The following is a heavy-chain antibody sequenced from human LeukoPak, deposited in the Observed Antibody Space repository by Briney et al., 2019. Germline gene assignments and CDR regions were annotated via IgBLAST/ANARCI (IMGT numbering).Heavy chain of an antibody. J-gene: IGHJ5*02. CDR3: ARGGGSGWYNWFDP. Sequence: SETLSLTCTVSGGSISSGGYYWSWIRQPPGKGLEWIWYIYHSGSTYYNPSLKSRVTISVDRSKNQFSLKLSSVTAADTAVYYCARGGGSGWYNWFDPWGQGTLVTVSS. D-gene: IGHD6-19*01. CDR2: IYHSGST. CDR1: GGSISSGGYY. V-gene: IGHV4-30-2*01.